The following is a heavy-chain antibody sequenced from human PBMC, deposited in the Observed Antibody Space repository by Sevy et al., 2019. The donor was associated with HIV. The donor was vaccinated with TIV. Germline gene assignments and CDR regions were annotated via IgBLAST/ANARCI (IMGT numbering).Heavy chain of an antibody. V-gene: IGHV5-51*01. Sequence: VESLKISCKASGYRFTSYWIGWVRQMPGKGLQWMGIIYPYDSDTRYSPSFQGRVIISADKSINTAYLQWSSLKASDTVMYFCARRSYDTNGYPQYFFDSWGQGTLVTVSS. CDR2: IYPYDSDT. CDR3: ARRSYDTNGYPQYFFDS. D-gene: IGHD3-22*01. CDR1: GYRFTSYW. J-gene: IGHJ4*02.